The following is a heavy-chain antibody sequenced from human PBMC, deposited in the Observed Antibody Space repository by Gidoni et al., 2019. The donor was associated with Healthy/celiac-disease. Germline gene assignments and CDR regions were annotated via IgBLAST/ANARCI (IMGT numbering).Heavy chain of an antibody. CDR3: VYSGKGYCSGGSCLTPFDY. CDR1: GFSLSTSGVG. D-gene: IGHD2-15*01. V-gene: IGHV2-5*01. CDR2: IYWNEDK. Sequence: QITLKESGPTLVKPTQTLTLTCTFSGFSLSTSGVGVGWIRQPPGKALEWLGSIYWNEDKRYSPSLSSRLTITKDTSKNQVVLTMTDMDPVDTATYSCVYSGKGYCSGGSCLTPFDYWGQGTLVTVSS. J-gene: IGHJ4*02.